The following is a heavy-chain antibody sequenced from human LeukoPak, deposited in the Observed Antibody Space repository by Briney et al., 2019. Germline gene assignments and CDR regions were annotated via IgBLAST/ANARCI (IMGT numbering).Heavy chain of an antibody. Sequence: PGGSLRLSCAASGLTFSSYGMHWVRQAPGKGLEWVAFIRYDRSNKYYADSVKGRFTISRDNSKNTLYLQMNSLRAEDTAVYYCAKDGGYCSGGSCPRSSTPFDYWGQGTLVTVSS. D-gene: IGHD2-15*01. J-gene: IGHJ4*02. CDR3: AKDGGYCSGGSCPRSSTPFDY. V-gene: IGHV3-30*02. CDR2: IRYDRSNK. CDR1: GLTFSSYG.